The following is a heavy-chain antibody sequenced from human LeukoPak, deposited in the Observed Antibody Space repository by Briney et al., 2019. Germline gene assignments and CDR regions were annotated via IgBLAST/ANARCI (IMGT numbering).Heavy chain of an antibody. CDR1: GYTFTSYG. CDR3: ARDTGVLRFLEWFTGFDY. Sequence: ASVKVSCKASGYTFTSYGISWVRQAPGQGLEWMGWISAYNGNTNYAQKLQGGVTMTTDTSTSTAYMELRSLRSDDTAVYYCARDTGVLRFLEWFTGFDYWGQGTLVTVSS. J-gene: IGHJ4*02. V-gene: IGHV1-18*01. D-gene: IGHD3-3*01. CDR2: ISAYNGNT.